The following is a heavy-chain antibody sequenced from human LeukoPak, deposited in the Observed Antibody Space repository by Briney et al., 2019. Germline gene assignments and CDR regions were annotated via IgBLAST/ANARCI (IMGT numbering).Heavy chain of an antibody. CDR1: GGSFSGYY. J-gene: IGHJ4*02. CDR3: ARGDYYDSSGYYRGRIDY. D-gene: IGHD3-22*01. CDR2: INHSGST. Sequence: SETLSLTCAVYGGSFSGYYWSWIRQPPGKGLEWIGEINHSGSTNYNPSLKSRVTISVDTSKNQFSLELSSVTAADTAVYYCARGDYYDSSGYYRGRIDYWGQGTLVTVSS. V-gene: IGHV4-34*01.